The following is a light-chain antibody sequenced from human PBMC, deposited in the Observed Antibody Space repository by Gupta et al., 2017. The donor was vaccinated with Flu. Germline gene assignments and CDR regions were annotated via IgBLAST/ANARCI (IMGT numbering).Light chain of an antibody. CDR2: SNN. Sequence: QSVLTQAPSASGTPGQRVFISCSCSSSNIGTNTVKWYQQFPGAAPRVLIYSNNQRPAGVPDRFFGSKSGTSASLAINGLQPGDEGDYYCAVWDEDMNALLFGGGTKLTVL. V-gene: IGLV1-44*01. CDR3: AVWDEDMNALL. J-gene: IGLJ2*01. CDR1: SSNIGTNT.